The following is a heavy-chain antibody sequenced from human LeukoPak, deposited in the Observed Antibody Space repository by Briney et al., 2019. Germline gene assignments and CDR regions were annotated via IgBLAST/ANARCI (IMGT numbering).Heavy chain of an antibody. J-gene: IGHJ2*01. Sequence: GESLKISCKGSGSSFTSYWIGWVRQMPGKGLEWMGIIYPGDSDTRYSPSFQGQVTISADKSISTAYLQWSSLKASDTAMYYCARRGSWGGSYVFWYFDLWGRGTLVTVSS. V-gene: IGHV5-51*01. CDR1: GSSFTSYW. CDR2: IYPGDSDT. CDR3: ARRGSWGGSYVFWYFDL. D-gene: IGHD1-26*01.